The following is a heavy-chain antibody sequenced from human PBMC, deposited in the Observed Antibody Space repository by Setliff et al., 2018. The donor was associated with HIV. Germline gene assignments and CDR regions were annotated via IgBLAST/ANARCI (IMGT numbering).Heavy chain of an antibody. CDR2: IYHGGNT. CDR3: ARHEGRSYYDYVWGSSRPVDAFDI. J-gene: IGHJ3*02. D-gene: IGHD3-16*02. CDR1: GGSISSNSW. Sequence: SETLSLTCDVSGGSISSNSWWTWVRQPPGKGLEWIGQIYHGGNTRYNPSLKSRLTMSIDKSKNQFSLKLNSVTAADTAVYYCARHEGRSYYDYVWGSSRPVDAFDIWGQGTMVTV. V-gene: IGHV4-4*02.